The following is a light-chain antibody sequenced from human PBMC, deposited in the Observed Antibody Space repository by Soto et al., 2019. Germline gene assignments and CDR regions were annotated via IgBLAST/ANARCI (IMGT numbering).Light chain of an antibody. V-gene: IGKV3-20*01. CDR2: GAS. CDR3: QQYGSSPPIT. J-gene: IGKJ5*01. CDR1: QSVTNSY. Sequence: EIVFTQSPDTLSLSPGEGATLSCRASQSVTNSYLAWYQQKPGQAPRLLIYGASSRAAGIPDRFSGSGSETDFTLTISRLEPEDFAVYYCQQYGSSPPITFGQGARLEIK.